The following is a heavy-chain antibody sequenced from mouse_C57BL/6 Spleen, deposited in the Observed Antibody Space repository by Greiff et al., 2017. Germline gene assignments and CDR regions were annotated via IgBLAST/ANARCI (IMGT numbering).Heavy chain of an antibody. CDR2: INYDGSST. D-gene: IGHD4-1*01. J-gene: IGHJ4*01. CDR3: ARAWDGDYYAMDY. Sequence: EVKLMESEGGLVQPGSSMKLSCTASGFTFSDYYMAWVRQVPEKGLEWVANINYDGSSTYYLDSLKSRFIISRDDAKNILYLQMSSLKAEDTATYYCARAWDGDYYAMDYWGQGTSVTVSS. CDR1: GFTFSDYY. V-gene: IGHV5-16*01.